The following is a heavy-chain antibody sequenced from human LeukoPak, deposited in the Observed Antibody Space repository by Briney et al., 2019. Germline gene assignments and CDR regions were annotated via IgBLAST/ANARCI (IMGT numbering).Heavy chain of an antibody. CDR1: GGSLSSGSDY. Sequence: SQTLSLTCTVSGGSLSSGSDYWSWIRQSAGKGLEWIGRIYASGSTNYNPSLKSRVTISVDTSKNQFSLKLSSVTAADTAVYYCASWVGYCSGGSCYSAFDIWGQGTMVTVSS. V-gene: IGHV4-61*02. J-gene: IGHJ3*02. D-gene: IGHD2-15*01. CDR2: IYASGST. CDR3: ASWVGYCSGGSCYSAFDI.